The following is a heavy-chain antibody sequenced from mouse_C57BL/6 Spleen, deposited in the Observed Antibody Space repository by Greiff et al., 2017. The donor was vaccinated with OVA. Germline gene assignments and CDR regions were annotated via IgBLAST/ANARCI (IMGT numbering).Heavy chain of an antibody. D-gene: IGHD2-12*01. CDR1: GYTFTDYE. J-gene: IGHJ4*01. Sequence: HLVESGAELVRPGASVTLSCKASGYTFTDYEMHWVKQTPVHGLEWIGAIDPETGGTAYNQKFKGKAILTADKSSSTAYMELRSLTSEDSAVYYRTSGVSLRRDYWRQGTSVTLSS. CDR2: IDPETGGT. CDR3: TSGVSLRRDY. V-gene: IGHV1-15*01.